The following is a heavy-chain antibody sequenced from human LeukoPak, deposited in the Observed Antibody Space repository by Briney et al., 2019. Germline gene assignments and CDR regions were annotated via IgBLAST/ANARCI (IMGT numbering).Heavy chain of an antibody. D-gene: IGHD3-9*01. CDR2: IYYSGST. Sequence: SETLSLTCTVSGGSISSSSYYWGWIRQPPGKGLEWIGSIYYSGSTYYNPSLKSRVTISVDTSKNQFSLKLSSVTAADTAVYYCARDPLRYFDWLSDFDYWGQGTLVTVSS. J-gene: IGHJ4*02. CDR3: ARDPLRYFDWLSDFDY. CDR1: GGSISSSSYY. V-gene: IGHV4-39*07.